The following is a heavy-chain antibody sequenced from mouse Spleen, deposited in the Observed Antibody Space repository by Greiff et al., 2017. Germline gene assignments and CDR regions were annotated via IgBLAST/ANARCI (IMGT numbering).Heavy chain of an antibody. CDR1: GYTFTSYW. Sequence: VQLQQPGAELVRPGTSVKLSCKASGYTFTSYWMHWVKQRPGQGLEWIGVIDPSDSYTNYNQKFKGKATLTVDTSSSTAYMQLSSLTSEDSAVYYCARQEIGLDYWGQGTTLTVSS. J-gene: IGHJ2*01. V-gene: IGHV1-59*01. CDR2: IDPSDSYT. CDR3: ARQEIGLDY.